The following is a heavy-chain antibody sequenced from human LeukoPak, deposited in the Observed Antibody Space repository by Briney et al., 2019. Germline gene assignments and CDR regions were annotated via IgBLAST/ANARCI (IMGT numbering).Heavy chain of an antibody. J-gene: IGHJ3*02. V-gene: IGHV3-66*02. CDR1: GFTVSSNY. D-gene: IGHD6-25*01. Sequence: PGGSLRLSCAASGFTVSSNYTSWVRQAPGKGLEWVSVIYSGGSTYYADSVKGRFTISRDNSKNTLYLQMSSLRAEDTAVYYCARDSGGAFDIWGQGTMVTLSS. CDR3: ARDSGGAFDI. CDR2: IYSGGST.